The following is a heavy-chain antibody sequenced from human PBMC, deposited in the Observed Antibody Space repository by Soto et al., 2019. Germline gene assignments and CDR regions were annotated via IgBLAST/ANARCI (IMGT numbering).Heavy chain of an antibody. D-gene: IGHD6-19*01. Sequence: QVQLQESGPGLVKPSETLSLTCTVSGGSVSSGSYYWSWIRQPPGKGLEWIGYIYYSGSSNYTPSLKSRVTISVDTSKNQFSLKLSSVTAADTAVYYCARDWAVAGTNYYGMDVWGQGTTVTVSS. V-gene: IGHV4-61*01. J-gene: IGHJ6*02. CDR1: GGSVSSGSYY. CDR3: ARDWAVAGTNYYGMDV. CDR2: IYYSGSS.